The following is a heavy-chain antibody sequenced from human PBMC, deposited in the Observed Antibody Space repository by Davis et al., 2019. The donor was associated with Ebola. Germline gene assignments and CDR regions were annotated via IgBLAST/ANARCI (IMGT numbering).Heavy chain of an antibody. V-gene: IGHV1-3*01. CDR1: GYTFTSYA. CDR3: ARDSLAAAQPGRDAFDI. J-gene: IGHJ3*02. Sequence: ASVKVSCKASGYTFTSYAMHWVRQAPGQRLEWMGWINAGNGNTKYSQKFQGRVTITRDTSASTAYMELSSLRSEDTAVYYCARDSLAAAQPGRDAFDIWGQGSMVTVSS. CDR2: INAGNGNT. D-gene: IGHD6-13*01.